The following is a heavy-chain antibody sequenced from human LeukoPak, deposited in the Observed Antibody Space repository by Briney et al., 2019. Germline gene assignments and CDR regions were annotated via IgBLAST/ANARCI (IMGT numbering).Heavy chain of an antibody. J-gene: IGHJ4*02. Sequence: PGGSLRLSCAASGFTFSSYAMSWVRQPPGKGLEWIGEIYHSGSTNYNPSLKSRVTISVDKSKNQFSLKLSSVTAADTAVYYCASTGGNYWGQGTLVTVSS. V-gene: IGHV4-4*02. CDR1: GFTFSSYAM. D-gene: IGHD1-14*01. CDR2: IYHSGST. CDR3: ASTGGNY.